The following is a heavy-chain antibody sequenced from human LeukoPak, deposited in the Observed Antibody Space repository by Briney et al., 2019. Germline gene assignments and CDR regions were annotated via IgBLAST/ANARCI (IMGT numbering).Heavy chain of an antibody. V-gene: IGHV3-11*04. J-gene: IGHJ4*02. CDR3: ARREQQPELDY. CDR1: GFTFSNAW. CDR2: ISSSGSTI. Sequence: PGGSLRLSCAASGFTFSNAWMSWVRQAPGKGLERVSYISSSGSTIYYADSVKGRFTISRDNAKNSLYLQMNSLRAEDTAVYYCARREQQPELDYWGQGTLVTVSS. D-gene: IGHD6-13*01.